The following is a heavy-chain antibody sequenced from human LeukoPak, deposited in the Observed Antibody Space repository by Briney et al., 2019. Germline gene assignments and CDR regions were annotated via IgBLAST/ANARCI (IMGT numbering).Heavy chain of an antibody. CDR2: IYSGGST. CDR3: ARGSVALGDY. D-gene: IGHD4-23*01. V-gene: IGHV3-53*04. J-gene: IGHJ4*02. Sequence: GGSLRLSCAASGFTVGSNYMSWVRQAPGKGLEWVSVIYSGGSTYYADSVKGRFTISRHNSKNTLYLQMNSLRAEDAAVYYCARGSVALGDYWGQGTLVTVSS. CDR1: GFTVGSNY.